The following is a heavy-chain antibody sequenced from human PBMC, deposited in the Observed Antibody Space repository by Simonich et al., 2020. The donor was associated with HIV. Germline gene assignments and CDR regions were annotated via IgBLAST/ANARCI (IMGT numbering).Heavy chain of an antibody. Sequence: QVHLQQWGAGLLTPSETLSLTCAVYGGSFSGYCWSWIRQPPGKGLEWIGEINHSGSTDYNPSLKSRVTISVDTSTNQFSLKLSSVTAADTALYYCARRTGYDLDYWGQGTLVTVSS. V-gene: IGHV4-34*01. J-gene: IGHJ4*02. D-gene: IGHD5-12*01. CDR1: GGSFSGYC. CDR3: ARRTGYDLDY. CDR2: INHSGST.